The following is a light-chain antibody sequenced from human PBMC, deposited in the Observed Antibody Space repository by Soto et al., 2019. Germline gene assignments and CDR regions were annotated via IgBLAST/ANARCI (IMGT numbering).Light chain of an antibody. Sequence: QSALTQPPSASGSPGMSVTLSCSGTDNDVGRYDYVSWYQQHPGKAPKLLIYEVSKRPSGVPDRFSASKSGNTASLTVSGLQGEDEADYYCMSYVGGNSVAFDGGTKLTVL. CDR3: MSYVGGNSVA. CDR2: EVS. J-gene: IGLJ2*01. V-gene: IGLV2-8*01. CDR1: DNDVGRYDY.